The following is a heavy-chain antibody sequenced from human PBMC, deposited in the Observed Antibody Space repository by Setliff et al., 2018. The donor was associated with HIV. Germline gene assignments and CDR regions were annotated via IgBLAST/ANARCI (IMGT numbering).Heavy chain of an antibody. CDR1: GGAFSSYA. Sequence: ASVKVSCKASGGAFSSYALSWVRQAPGQGLEWMGIINPSGGSTSYAQKFQGRFTVSRDNANNLLFLEMNNLRVEDTAVYYCASFFGDYGYWGHGTQVTVSS. CDR3: ASFFGDYGY. J-gene: IGHJ4*01. D-gene: IGHD3-10*01. CDR2: INPSGGST. V-gene: IGHV1-46*01.